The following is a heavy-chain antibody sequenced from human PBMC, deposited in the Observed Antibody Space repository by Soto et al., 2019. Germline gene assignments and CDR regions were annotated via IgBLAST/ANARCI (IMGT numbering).Heavy chain of an antibody. CDR1: GFTLTRSA. Sequence: GGSLRLSCAGSGFTLTRSAVSWVRQAPGKGLEWVSGISAGGGGTYYADSVKGRFTISRDISKNTVYLQMNGLRVEDTAVYYCAKDMGQWVETFDYWGPGTLVTVSS. CDR2: ISAGGGGT. D-gene: IGHD6-19*01. J-gene: IGHJ4*01. V-gene: IGHV3-23*01. CDR3: AKDMGQWVETFDY.